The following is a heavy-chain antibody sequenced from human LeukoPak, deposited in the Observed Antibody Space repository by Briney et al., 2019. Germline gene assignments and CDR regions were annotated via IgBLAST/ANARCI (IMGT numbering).Heavy chain of an antibody. CDR1: GFTFSSYE. D-gene: IGHD3-22*01. CDR2: ISSSGSSI. CDR3: ARDRGGYYGDAFDI. J-gene: IGHJ3*02. V-gene: IGHV3-48*03. Sequence: GGSLRLSCAASGFTFSSYEMNWVRQAPGKGLEWVSYISSSGSSIYYADSVKGRFTISRDNAKNSLYLQMNSLRAEDTAVYYCARDRGGYYGDAFDIWGQGTMVTVSS.